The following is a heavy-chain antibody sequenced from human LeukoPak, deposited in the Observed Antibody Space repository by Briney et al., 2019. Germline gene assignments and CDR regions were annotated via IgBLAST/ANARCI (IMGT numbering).Heavy chain of an antibody. CDR3: ASSSPPPWAPFDN. Sequence: VASVKVSCKASGGTFSSYAISWVRQAPGQGLEWMGRIIPILGIANYAQKFQGRVTITADKSTSTAYMELSSLRSEDTALYYCASSSPPPWAPFDNWGQGTLVTVSS. J-gene: IGHJ4*02. CDR2: IIPILGIA. D-gene: IGHD2-2*01. V-gene: IGHV1-69*04. CDR1: GGTFSSYA.